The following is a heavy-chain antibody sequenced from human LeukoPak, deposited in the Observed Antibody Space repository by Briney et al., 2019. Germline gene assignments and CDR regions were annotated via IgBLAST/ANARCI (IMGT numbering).Heavy chain of an antibody. CDR3: AGVGATGAFDY. Sequence: GGSLRLSCTASGFSFSGYWMSWVRQAPGKGLEWVANINQDGSAQYYVDSVKGQFTISRDNAKNSLYLQMNSLRVEDTAVYYCAGVGATGAFDYWGQGTLVTVSS. J-gene: IGHJ4*02. CDR1: GFSFSGYW. CDR2: INQDGSAQ. V-gene: IGHV3-7*01. D-gene: IGHD1-26*01.